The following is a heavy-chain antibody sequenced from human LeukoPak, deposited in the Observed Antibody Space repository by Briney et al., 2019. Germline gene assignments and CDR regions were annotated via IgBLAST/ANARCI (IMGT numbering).Heavy chain of an antibody. Sequence: GGSLRLSCAASGFTFTRNAMAWVRQPPGKGLEWVSAIDGSGGTTFYADSVKGRVTISRVQSTNTVYLQMNSLRADDTAVYYCAKAHCSSTSCSRADNWGQGTLVTVSS. CDR3: AKAHCSSTSCSRADN. V-gene: IGHV3-23*01. CDR2: IDGSGGTT. CDR1: GFTFTRNA. J-gene: IGHJ4*02. D-gene: IGHD2-2*01.